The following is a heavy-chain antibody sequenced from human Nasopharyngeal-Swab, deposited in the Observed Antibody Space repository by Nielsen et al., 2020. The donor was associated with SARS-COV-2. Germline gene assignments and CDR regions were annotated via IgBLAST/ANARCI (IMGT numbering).Heavy chain of an antibody. Sequence: SETLSLTCTVSGGSISSYYWSWIRQPPGKGLEWIGYIYYSGSTNYNPSLKSRVTISVDTSKNQFSLKLSSVTAADTAVYYCARDNGGWSGKNYYYYGMDVWGQGTTVTVSS. CDR1: GGSISSYY. V-gene: IGHV4-59*13. CDR2: IYYSGST. J-gene: IGHJ6*02. CDR3: ARDNGGWSGKNYYYYGMDV. D-gene: IGHD6-19*01.